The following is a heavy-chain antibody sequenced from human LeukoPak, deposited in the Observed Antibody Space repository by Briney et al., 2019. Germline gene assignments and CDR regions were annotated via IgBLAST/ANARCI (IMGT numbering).Heavy chain of an antibody. V-gene: IGHV3-23*01. Sequence: GGSLRLSCEASGFSFGGYAMTWVRQTPGKGLEWVAGVSGSGATPFYADSVKGRFTISRDNSKNTVSLQMNSLRPDDTGVYYCGKGDRGYNYRYFDYWGQGTLVIVSS. J-gene: IGHJ4*02. CDR3: GKGDRGYNYRYFDY. CDR1: GFSFGGYA. CDR2: VSGSGATP. D-gene: IGHD5-24*01.